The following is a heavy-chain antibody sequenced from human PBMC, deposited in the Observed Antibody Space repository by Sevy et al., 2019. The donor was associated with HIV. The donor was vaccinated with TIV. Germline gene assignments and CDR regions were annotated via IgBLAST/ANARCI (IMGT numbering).Heavy chain of an antibody. CDR2: IKSKTDGGTT. CDR1: GFTFSNAW. CDR3: NTLPSIVGATILSDYYYYYYMDV. J-gene: IGHJ6*03. Sequence: GGSLRLSCAASGFTFSNAWMSWVRQAPGKGLEWVGRIKSKTDGGTTDYAAPVKGRFTISRDDSKNTLYLQMNSLKTEDTAADYCNTLPSIVGATILSDYYYYYYMDVWGKGTTVTVSS. D-gene: IGHD1-26*01. V-gene: IGHV3-15*01.